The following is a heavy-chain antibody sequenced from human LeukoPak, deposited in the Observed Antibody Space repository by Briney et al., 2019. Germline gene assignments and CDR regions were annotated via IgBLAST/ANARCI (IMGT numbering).Heavy chain of an antibody. CDR1: GVTFSSYA. V-gene: IGHV3-21*01. D-gene: IGHD6-13*01. J-gene: IGHJ6*02. Sequence: PGGSLRLSCAASGVTFSSYAMSWGRQAPGKGLEWVSSISSSSSYIYYADSVKGRFTISRDNAKNSLYLQMNSLRAEDTAVYYCARAQTLGYSSSWYWGDKDEQELPYYYYGIDVWGQGTTVTVSS. CDR2: ISSSSSYI. CDR3: ARAQTLGYSSSWYWGDKDEQELPYYYYGIDV.